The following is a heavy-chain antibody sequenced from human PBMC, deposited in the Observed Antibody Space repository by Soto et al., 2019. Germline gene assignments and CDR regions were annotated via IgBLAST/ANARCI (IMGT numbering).Heavy chain of an antibody. V-gene: IGHV4-34*01. Sequence: PLETLSLTCAVYGGSFSGYYWSWIRQPPGKGLEWIGEINHSGSTNYNPSLKSRVTISVDTSKNQFSLKLSSVTAADTAVYYCARGRDVVVPAAFYYYYYYMDVWGKGTTVTVSS. CDR2: INHSGST. CDR1: GGSFSGYY. CDR3: ARGRDVVVPAAFYYYYYYMDV. J-gene: IGHJ6*03. D-gene: IGHD2-2*01.